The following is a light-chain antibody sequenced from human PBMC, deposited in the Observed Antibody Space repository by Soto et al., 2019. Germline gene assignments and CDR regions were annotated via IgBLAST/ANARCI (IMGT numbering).Light chain of an antibody. J-gene: IGKJ5*01. V-gene: IGKV1-39*01. CDR3: QQTFNSPIT. CDR2: GAS. CDR1: LSISRY. Sequence: DIELTQSPSSLSASVGDRVIITCRASLSISRYLHWYHHQPGKGSKVLIYGASSLQSGVSSRFSGSGSGTDFTLTISSVRPEDLGSYYCQQTFNSPITFGQGTRLEI.